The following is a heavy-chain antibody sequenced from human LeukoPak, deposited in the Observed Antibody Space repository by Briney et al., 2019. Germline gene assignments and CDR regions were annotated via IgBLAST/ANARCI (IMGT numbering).Heavy chain of an antibody. CDR1: NYTFSDYT. Sequence: ASVTVSCTASNYTFSDYTINWVRQAPGQGLDWMGWISPKNGDTNPAQRFQGRVTMTTETSTTTAYMDLRNLTSDDTAVYFCARGPLYGDYYCDFWGQGTLVTVSS. V-gene: IGHV1-18*01. D-gene: IGHD4-17*01. CDR3: ARGPLYGDYYCDF. J-gene: IGHJ4*02. CDR2: ISPKNGDT.